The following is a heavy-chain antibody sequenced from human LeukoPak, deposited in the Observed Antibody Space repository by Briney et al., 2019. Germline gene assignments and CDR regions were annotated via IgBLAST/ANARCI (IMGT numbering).Heavy chain of an antibody. J-gene: IGHJ4*02. CDR1: GLTFSNYA. Sequence: GGSLRLSCAASGLTFSNYAMSWVRQAPGKGLEWVSTISGRGDEPYYADSLKGRFAISRDNSKNTLYLQMNSLRAEDTAVYYCARGGKGLLLPMYYFDYWGQGTLVTVSS. CDR2: ISGRGDEP. V-gene: IGHV3-23*01. CDR3: ARGGKGLLLPMYYFDY. D-gene: IGHD1-26*01.